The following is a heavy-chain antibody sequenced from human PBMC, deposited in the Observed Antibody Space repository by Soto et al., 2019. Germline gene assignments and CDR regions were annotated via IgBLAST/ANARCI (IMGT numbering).Heavy chain of an antibody. D-gene: IGHD1-26*01. V-gene: IGHV3-74*01. Sequence: LRLSCAASGFTFSSYWMHWVRQAPGKGLVWVSRINSDGSSTSYADSVKGRFTISRDNAKNTLYLQMNSLRAEDTAVYYCARVRRLSGSYYAGHYYYGMDVWGQGTTVTVSS. CDR3: ARVRRLSGSYYAGHYYYGMDV. CDR1: GFTFSSYW. CDR2: INSDGSST. J-gene: IGHJ6*02.